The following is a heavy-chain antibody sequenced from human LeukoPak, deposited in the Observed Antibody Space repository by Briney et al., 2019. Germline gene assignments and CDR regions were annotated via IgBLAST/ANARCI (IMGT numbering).Heavy chain of an antibody. CDR3: ATGPGYYDSSGSYYGGEIDY. J-gene: IGHJ4*02. V-gene: IGHV4-59*11. D-gene: IGHD3-22*01. CDR2: IYYSGST. CDR1: GGSISSHY. Sequence: SETLSLTCTVSGGSISSHYWSWIREPPGKGLEGIGYIYYSGSTNYNHSLKSPVTISVDTSKNQSSLKLGSVTAADTAVYYCATGPGYYDSSGSYYGGEIDYWGQGTLVNVSS.